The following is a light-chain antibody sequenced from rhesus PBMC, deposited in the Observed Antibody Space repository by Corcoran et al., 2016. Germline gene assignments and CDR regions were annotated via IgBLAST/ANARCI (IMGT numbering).Light chain of an antibody. CDR2: EKN. V-gene: IGLV1-85*01. CDR1: TSNIGEYL. J-gene: IGLJ6*01. CDR3: QSYDSSLPAHV. Sequence: QSALTQPPSVSGAPGQTVTLSCSGNTSNIGEYLVQLYQQIPGTAPQLVIYEKNKQPSGVSGRFPRSQSVSSASLTITGLQSDDEAAYYCQSYDSSLPAHVFGSGTTLTVL.